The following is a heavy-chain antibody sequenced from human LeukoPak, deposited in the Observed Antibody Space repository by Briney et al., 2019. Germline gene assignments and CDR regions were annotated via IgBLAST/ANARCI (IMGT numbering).Heavy chain of an antibody. V-gene: IGHV3-21*01. Sequence: GGSLRLSCSASGFTFSDYWMMWVRQAPGKGLQWVSTITSGGDYMYYADPVKGRFTISRDDSKNSLYLHMNSLRAEDTAVYYCARVSIFGVVIANDYWGQGTVVTVSS. CDR3: ARVSIFGVVIANDY. CDR1: GFTFSDYW. D-gene: IGHD3-16*02. CDR2: ITSGGDYM. J-gene: IGHJ4*02.